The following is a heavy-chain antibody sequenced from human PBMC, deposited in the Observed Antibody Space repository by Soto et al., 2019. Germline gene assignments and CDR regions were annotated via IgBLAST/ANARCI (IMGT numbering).Heavy chain of an antibody. V-gene: IGHV3-33*01. CDR2: IWYDGTNK. CDR1: GFTFNNYA. J-gene: IGHJ6*02. CDR3: ARDAEGEAGRGGGMDV. D-gene: IGHD6-19*01. Sequence: QVQLVESGGGVVQPGRSLRLSCAASGFTFNNYAMHWVRQAPGKGLEWVAIIWYDGTNKYYADSVKGRFTISRDNSKNTLYRQMNSLRAEDTAVYYCARDAEGEAGRGGGMDVWGQGTTVTVSS.